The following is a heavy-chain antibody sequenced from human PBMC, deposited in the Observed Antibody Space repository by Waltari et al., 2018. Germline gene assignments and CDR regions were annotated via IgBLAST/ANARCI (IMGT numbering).Heavy chain of an antibody. CDR1: GGSISSSRYY. D-gene: IGHD5-12*01. CDR2: IYYSGST. V-gene: IGHV4-39*01. CDR3: ARYSGYDWYYYYGMDV. J-gene: IGHJ6*02. Sequence: QLQLQESGPGLVKPSETLSLTCTVSGGSISSSRYYWGWIRQPPGKGLEWIGSIYYSGSTYYNPSLKSRVTISVDTSKNQFSLKLSSVTAADTAVYYCARYSGYDWYYYYGMDVWGQGTTVTVSS.